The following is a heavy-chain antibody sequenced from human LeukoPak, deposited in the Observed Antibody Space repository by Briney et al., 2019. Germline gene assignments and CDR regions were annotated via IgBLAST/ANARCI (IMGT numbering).Heavy chain of an antibody. CDR2: IGSSSSYT. CDR3: ARAQRYCSGGSCYFDY. D-gene: IGHD2-15*01. Sequence: GGSLRLSCAASGFTFSDYYMSWIRQAPGKGLEWVSYIGSSSSYTNYADSVKGRFTISRDNAKNSLYLQMNSLRAEDTAVYYCARAQRYCSGGSCYFDYWGQGTLVTVSS. J-gene: IGHJ4*02. V-gene: IGHV3-11*06. CDR1: GFTFSDYY.